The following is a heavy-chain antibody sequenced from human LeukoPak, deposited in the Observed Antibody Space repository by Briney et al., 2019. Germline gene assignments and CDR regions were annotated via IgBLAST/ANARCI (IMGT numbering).Heavy chain of an antibody. V-gene: IGHV4-59*01. Sequence: PSETLSLTCTVSVSSISSYYWNWIRQPPGEGLEWIGYFHYSGSTNYNPSLKRRVTISVDTSKNQFSLKMSSVTAADTAVYFCVRGWASGSHLHWFDPWGQGTLVTVSS. J-gene: IGHJ5*02. D-gene: IGHD3-10*01. CDR3: VRGWASGSHLHWFDP. CDR2: FHYSGST. CDR1: VSSISSYY.